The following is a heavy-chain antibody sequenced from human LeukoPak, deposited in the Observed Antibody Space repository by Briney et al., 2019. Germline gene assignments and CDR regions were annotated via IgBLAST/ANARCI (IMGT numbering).Heavy chain of an antibody. Sequence: GGSLRLSCAASGFSFSDYAMSWVRQAPGKGLEWVSVISGSSGSTYYADSVKGRFTISRDNSKNTLYLQMNSLRAEDTAVYHCAKGSGYYFGSGTYYFDYWGQGTLVTVSS. CDR3: AKGSGYYFGSGTYYFDY. CDR1: GFSFSDYA. CDR2: ISGSSGST. J-gene: IGHJ4*02. D-gene: IGHD3-10*01. V-gene: IGHV3-23*01.